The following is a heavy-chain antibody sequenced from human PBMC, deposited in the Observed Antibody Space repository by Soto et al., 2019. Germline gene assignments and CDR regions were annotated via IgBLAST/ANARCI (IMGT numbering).Heavy chain of an antibody. CDR2: ISGSGSGP. CDR1: GFTFSNYD. J-gene: IGHJ4*02. V-gene: IGHV3-23*01. CDR3: AKLQSWRALDY. D-gene: IGHD6-13*01. Sequence: VLLLESGGGLVQPGGSLRLSCAASGFTFSNYDMGWVRQAPGKGLELVSFISGSGSGPYYADSVKGLFTISRDNAENTLYQQMNSLRVEDTAVYYCAKLQSWRALDYWGQGTLVIVSS.